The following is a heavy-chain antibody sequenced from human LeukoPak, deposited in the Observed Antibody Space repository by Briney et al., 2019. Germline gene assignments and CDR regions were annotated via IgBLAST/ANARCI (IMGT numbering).Heavy chain of an antibody. J-gene: IGHJ4*02. CDR3: AKENPGDDVSFDY. CDR1: GFTFSSYA. D-gene: IGHD3-16*01. Sequence: GRSLRLSCAASGFTFSSYAMHWVRQAPGKGLEWVAVISYDGSNKYYADSVKGRFTISRDNSKNTLYLQMNSLRAEDTAVYYCAKENPGDDVSFDYWGQGTLVTVSS. CDR2: ISYDGSNK. V-gene: IGHV3-30-3*01.